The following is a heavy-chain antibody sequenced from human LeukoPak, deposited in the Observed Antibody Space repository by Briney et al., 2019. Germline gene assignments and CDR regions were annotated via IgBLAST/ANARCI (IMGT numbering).Heavy chain of an antibody. J-gene: IGHJ4*02. CDR2: MNPNSGNT. CDR1: GYTFTSYD. D-gene: IGHD1-26*01. CDR3: AGGGAWADTHFDY. Sequence: ASVKVSCKASGYTFTSYDINWVRQATGQGLEWMGWMNPNSGNTGYAQKFQGRVTMTRSTSISTAYMELSSLRSEDTAVYYCAGGGAWADTHFDYWGQGTLVTVSS. V-gene: IGHV1-8*01.